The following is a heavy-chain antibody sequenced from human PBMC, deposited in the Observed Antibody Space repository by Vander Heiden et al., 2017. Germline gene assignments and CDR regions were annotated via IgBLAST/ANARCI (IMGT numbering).Heavy chain of an antibody. CDR2: INSASAYI. CDR3: TRRGTGGDSADY. D-gene: IGHD3-16*01. V-gene: IGHV3-21*01. Sequence: EVQLVESGGGLVKPGGSLRLSCAASGFTFRAYSSNWVRRAPGKGLEWVSSINSASAYIYYADFVKGRFTISRDNAKNSLYLQMNSLRAEDTAVYYCTRRGTGGDSADYWGQGTLVTVSS. J-gene: IGHJ4*02. CDR1: GFTFRAYS.